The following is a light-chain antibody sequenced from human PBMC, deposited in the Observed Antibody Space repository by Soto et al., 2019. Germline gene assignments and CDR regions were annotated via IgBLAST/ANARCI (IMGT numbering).Light chain of an antibody. Sequence: DIQMTHSPSSLSASVADRVTITCLVSHSISSYLNWYQQKPGKAPKLLINAASSLQSGVPSRFSGSGSGTDFTLTISSLQPEDFATYYCQQSYSTLWTFGQGTKVDIK. CDR3: QQSYSTLWT. CDR2: AAS. J-gene: IGKJ1*01. V-gene: IGKV1-39*01. CDR1: HSISSY.